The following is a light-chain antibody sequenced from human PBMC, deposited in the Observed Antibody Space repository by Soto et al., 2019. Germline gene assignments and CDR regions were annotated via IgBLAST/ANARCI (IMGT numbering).Light chain of an antibody. Sequence: QSVLTQSPSASASLGASVKLTCTLSSGHSSYIIAWHQQQPGKGPRYLMKLNSDGSHTKGDGIPDRFSGSSSRAERYLTISSLQSEDEADYYCQTWGTGIVVFGGGTKLTVL. CDR1: SGHSSYI. CDR2: LNSDGSH. J-gene: IGLJ2*01. V-gene: IGLV4-69*01. CDR3: QTWGTGIVV.